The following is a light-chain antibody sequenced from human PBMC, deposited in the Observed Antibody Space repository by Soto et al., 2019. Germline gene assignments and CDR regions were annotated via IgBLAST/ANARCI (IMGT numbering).Light chain of an antibody. CDR1: QDISNS. Sequence: DIQMTQSPSSLSASVGDRVTITCRASQDISNSLAWYQQKPGKVPKVLIYAASILQSGVPARFSGSGSGTDCTLTISILQPEDVATYYCQKYNSAPLTFGGGTKVEI. CDR2: AAS. CDR3: QKYNSAPLT. V-gene: IGKV1-27*01. J-gene: IGKJ4*01.